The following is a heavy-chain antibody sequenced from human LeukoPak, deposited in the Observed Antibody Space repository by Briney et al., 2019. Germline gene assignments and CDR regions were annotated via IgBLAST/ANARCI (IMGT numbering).Heavy chain of an antibody. CDR2: IYYSGST. J-gene: IGHJ4*02. V-gene: IGHV4-59*08. CDR1: GGSISSYY. D-gene: IGHD4-17*01. CDR3: ARLNDYVGKTDY. Sequence: SETLSLTCTVSGGSISSYYWSWIRQPPGKGLEWIGYIYYSGSTNYNPSLKSRVTISVDTSKNQFSLKLSSVTAADTAVYYCARLNDYVGKTDYWGQGTLVTVSS.